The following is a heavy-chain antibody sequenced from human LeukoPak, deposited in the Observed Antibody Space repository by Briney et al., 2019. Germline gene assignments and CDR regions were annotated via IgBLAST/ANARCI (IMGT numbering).Heavy chain of an antibody. D-gene: IGHD3/OR15-3a*01. CDR1: GFSLTAGGES. CDR3: VHTDFWTLDSTAPGY. CDR2: IYWNDNK. V-gene: IGHV2-5*01. Sequence: SGPTLVNPTQTLTLTCTFSGFSLTAGGESVAWIRQPPGKALEWIALIYWNDNKLYTPSLKNRITITKDTSKNQVVLTMTNMDPVDTATYFCVHTDFWTLDSTAPGYWGPGILVAVTS. J-gene: IGHJ4*02.